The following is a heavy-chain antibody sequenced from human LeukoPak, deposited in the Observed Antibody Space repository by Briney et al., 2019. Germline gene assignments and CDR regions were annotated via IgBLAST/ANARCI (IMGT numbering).Heavy chain of an antibody. V-gene: IGHV3-23*01. J-gene: IGHJ4*02. CDR2: ISGSGGST. CDR1: GFTFSSYA. CDR3: AKFGYCSGGSCYSFDY. D-gene: IGHD2-15*01. Sequence: GGSLRLSCAASGFTFSSYAMSWVRQAPGKGLEWVSAISGSGGSTYYADSVKGRFTISRDNSKNTLYLQMNSLRAEDTAVYYCAKFGYCSGGSCYSFDYWGQGTLVTVSS.